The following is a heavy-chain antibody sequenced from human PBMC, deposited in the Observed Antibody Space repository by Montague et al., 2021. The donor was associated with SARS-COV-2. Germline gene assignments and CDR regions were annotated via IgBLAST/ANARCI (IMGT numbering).Heavy chain of an antibody. CDR2: ISSESAYI. CDR1: GFTFSSIS. Sequence: SLRLSCAASGFTFSSISMNWVRQAPGKRLEWVSSISSESAYIVYAESVRGRFTISRDNAQNLLYLQMNSLRAEGTAVYYCARFETSKFSSGMDVWGQGTTVTVSS. D-gene: IGHD6-6*01. CDR3: ARFETSKFSSGMDV. V-gene: IGHV3-21*01. J-gene: IGHJ6*02.